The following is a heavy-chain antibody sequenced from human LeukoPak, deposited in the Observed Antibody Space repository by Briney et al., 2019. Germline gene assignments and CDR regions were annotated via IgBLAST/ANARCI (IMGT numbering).Heavy chain of an antibody. V-gene: IGHV4-39*07. CDR1: GGSISSSSYY. CDR2: IYYSGST. J-gene: IGHJ4*02. D-gene: IGHD3-9*01. Sequence: PSETLSLTCTVSGGSISSSSYYWGWIRQPPGKGLEWIGSIYYSGSTYYNPSLKSRVTISVDTSKNQFSLKLSSVTAADTAVYYCARASSYDILTGYYKMGADFDYWGQGTLVTVSS. CDR3: ARASSYDILTGYYKMGADFDY.